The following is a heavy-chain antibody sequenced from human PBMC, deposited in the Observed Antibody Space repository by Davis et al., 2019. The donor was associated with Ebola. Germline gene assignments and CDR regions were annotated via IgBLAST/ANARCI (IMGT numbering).Heavy chain of an antibody. CDR1: GYTFTSYY. V-gene: IGHV1-46*01. CDR2: INPSGGST. Sequence: AASVKVSCKASGYTFTSYYMHWVRQAPGQGLEWMGIINPSGGSTSYAQKFQGRVTMTRDTSTSTVYMELSSLRSEDTAVYYCARGITMIVGTHWFDPWGQGTLVTVSS. D-gene: IGHD3-22*01. J-gene: IGHJ5*02. CDR3: ARGITMIVGTHWFDP.